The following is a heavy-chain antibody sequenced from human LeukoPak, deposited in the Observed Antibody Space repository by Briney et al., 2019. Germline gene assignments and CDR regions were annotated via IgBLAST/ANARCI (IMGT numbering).Heavy chain of an antibody. Sequence: GGSLRLSCAASGFTFSNAWMSWVRQAPGKGLEWVGRIKSKTDGGTTDYAAPVKGRFTISRDDSKNTLYLQMNSLKTEDTAVYYCTTVPHYYGSGSYYNGLGFIDAFDNWGQGTMVTVSS. J-gene: IGHJ3*02. V-gene: IGHV3-15*01. CDR1: GFTFSNAW. D-gene: IGHD3-10*01. CDR2: IKSKTDGGTT. CDR3: TTVPHYYGSGSYYNGLGFIDAFDN.